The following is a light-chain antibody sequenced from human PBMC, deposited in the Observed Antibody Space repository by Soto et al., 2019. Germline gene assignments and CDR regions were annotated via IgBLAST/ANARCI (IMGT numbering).Light chain of an antibody. Sequence: QLVLTQSPSASASLGASVNLTCTLSSGHTSYPIAWHQQQPDKGPRYLMKLNNDGTHFKGDGIPDRFSGSSSGAERYLTISRLQSDDEAGYYCQTWGTGIHVFGTGTKLTVL. CDR1: SGHTSYP. CDR2: LNNDGTH. V-gene: IGLV4-69*01. CDR3: QTWGTGIHV. J-gene: IGLJ1*01.